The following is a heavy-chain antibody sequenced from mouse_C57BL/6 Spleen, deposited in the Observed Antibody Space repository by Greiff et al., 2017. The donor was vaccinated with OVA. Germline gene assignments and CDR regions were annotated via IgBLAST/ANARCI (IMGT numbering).Heavy chain of an antibody. Sequence: EVQLQQSGPELVKPGASVKISCKASGYTFTDYYMNWVKQSHGKSLEWIGDINPNNGGTSYNQKFKGKATLTVDKSSSTAYMELRSLTSEDSAVYYCARPGGSSFWFAYWGQGTLVTVSA. CDR3: ARPGGSSFWFAY. V-gene: IGHV1-26*01. CDR2: INPNNGGT. CDR1: GYTFTDYY. J-gene: IGHJ3*01. D-gene: IGHD1-1*01.